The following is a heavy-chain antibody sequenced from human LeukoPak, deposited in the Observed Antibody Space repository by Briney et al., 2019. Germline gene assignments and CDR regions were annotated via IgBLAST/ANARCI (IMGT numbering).Heavy chain of an antibody. Sequence: ASVKVSCKASGYTFTSYDINWVRQATGQGLGWMGWMNPNSRNTGYAQKFQGRVTMTRNTSITTAYMELSGLRSEDTAVYYCARGVVRGVPYNWFDPWGQGTLVTVSS. D-gene: IGHD3-10*01. V-gene: IGHV1-8*01. CDR2: MNPNSRNT. CDR1: GYTFTSYD. CDR3: ARGVVRGVPYNWFDP. J-gene: IGHJ5*02.